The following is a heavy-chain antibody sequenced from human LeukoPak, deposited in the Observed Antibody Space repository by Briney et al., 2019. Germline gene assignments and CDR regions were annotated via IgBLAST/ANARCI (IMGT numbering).Heavy chain of an antibody. V-gene: IGHV3-23*01. CDR1: GFTFSGYA. Sequence: PGGSLRLSCAASGFTFSGYAMSWVRQAPGKGLEGVSAMSANGDSTYYVDSVRGRFTISRDNSKNTLYLQMNSMRAEDTAVYYCAKVGDYSNYYDYWGQGTLVTVSS. CDR3: AKVGDYSNYYDY. D-gene: IGHD4-11*01. J-gene: IGHJ4*02. CDR2: MSANGDST.